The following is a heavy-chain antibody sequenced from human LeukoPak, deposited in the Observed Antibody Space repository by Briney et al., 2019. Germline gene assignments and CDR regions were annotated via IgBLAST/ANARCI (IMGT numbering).Heavy chain of an antibody. J-gene: IGHJ6*03. CDR1: GFTFSSYW. V-gene: IGHV3-7*01. Sequence: GGSLRLSCAASGFTFSSYWMSWVRQAPGKGLEWVANIKQDGSEKYYVDSVKGRFTISRDNAKNSLYLQMNSLRAEDTAVYYCARVPTTTYYDFWSGYYYYYYMDVWGKGTTVTVSS. D-gene: IGHD3-3*01. CDR2: IKQDGSEK. CDR3: ARVPTTTYYDFWSGYYYYYYMDV.